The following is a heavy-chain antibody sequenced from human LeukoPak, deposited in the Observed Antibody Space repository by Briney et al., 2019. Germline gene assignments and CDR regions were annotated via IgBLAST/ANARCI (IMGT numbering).Heavy chain of an antibody. J-gene: IGHJ5*02. CDR3: ARVNECSSSSCFTSWFDP. CDR2: VSYDGGP. Sequence: SETLSLTCTVSDGSITSLNRYWGWIRQPPGKGLEWLGSVSYDGGPYHNPSLTSRVTMSIDSSRNQFSLSLTSVTAADTAVYYCARVNECSSSSCFTSWFDPWGQGTLVTVSS. D-gene: IGHD2-2*02. CDR1: DGSITSLNRY. V-gene: IGHV4-39*07.